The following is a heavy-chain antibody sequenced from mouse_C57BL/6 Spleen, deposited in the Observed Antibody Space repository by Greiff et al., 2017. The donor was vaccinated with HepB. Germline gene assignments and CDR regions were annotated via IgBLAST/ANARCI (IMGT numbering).Heavy chain of an antibody. J-gene: IGHJ4*01. D-gene: IGHD4-1*01. Sequence: VQLQQSGAELVRPGASVKLSCKASGYTFTDYYINWVKQRPGQGLEWIARIYPGSGNTYYNEKFKGKATLTAEKSSSTAYMQLSSLTSEDSAVYFCARSWELGHYYAMDYWGQGTSVTVSS. CDR3: ARSWELGHYYAMDY. CDR1: GYTFTDYY. CDR2: IYPGSGNT. V-gene: IGHV1-76*01.